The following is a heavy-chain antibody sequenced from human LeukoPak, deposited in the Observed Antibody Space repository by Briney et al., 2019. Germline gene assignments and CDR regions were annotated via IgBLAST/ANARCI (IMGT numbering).Heavy chain of an antibody. V-gene: IGHV3-23*01. CDR1: GFTFSSYA. CDR2: ISGSGGST. CDR3: ADSRSYGVEFDS. Sequence: GGSLRLSGAGSGFTFSSYAMSWVRQAPGKGLDWVSAISGSGGSTYYADSVKGRFTISRDNSKNTLYLQMNSLRAEDTAVYYCADSRSYGVEFDSCGQGTLVTVSS. D-gene: IGHD1-26*01. J-gene: IGHJ4*02.